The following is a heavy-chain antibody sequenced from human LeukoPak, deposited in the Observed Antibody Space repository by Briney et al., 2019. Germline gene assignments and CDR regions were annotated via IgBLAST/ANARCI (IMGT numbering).Heavy chain of an antibody. J-gene: IGHJ6*02. CDR3: ARLTMVRGVLYGMDV. D-gene: IGHD3-10*01. Sequence: SETLSLTCTVSGGSISRYYWSWIREPPGRGLEWVGYIYDSGSTNYNPSLKSRVTISVDTSKNQFSLKLSSVTAADTAVYYCARLTMVRGVLYGMDVWGQGTTVTVSS. CDR2: IYDSGST. CDR1: GGSISRYY. V-gene: IGHV4-59*08.